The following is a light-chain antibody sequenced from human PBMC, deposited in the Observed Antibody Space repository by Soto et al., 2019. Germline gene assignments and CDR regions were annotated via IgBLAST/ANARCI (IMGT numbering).Light chain of an antibody. CDR3: QQSYSTPPT. CDR2: DAS. J-gene: IGKJ1*01. CDR1: QTISNW. V-gene: IGKV1-5*02. Sequence: DIQMTQSPSTLSASVGDRVTIICRSSQTISNWLAWYQQKPGKAPKVLIFDASTLDGGVPSRFSGRRSGTDFTLTISSLQPEDFATYYCQQSYSTPPTFGQGTKVDNK.